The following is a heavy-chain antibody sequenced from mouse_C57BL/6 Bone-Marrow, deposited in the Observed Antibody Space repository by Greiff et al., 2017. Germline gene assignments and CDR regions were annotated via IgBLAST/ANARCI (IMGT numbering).Heavy chain of an antibody. D-gene: IGHD2-4*01. CDR2: ISSGGSYT. CDR1: GFTFSSYG. J-gene: IGHJ2*01. Sequence: EVQLVESGGDLVKPGGSLKLSCAASGFTFSSYGMSWVRQTPDKRLEWVATISSGGSYTYYPDSVKGRFTISRDNAKNTLYLQMSSLKSEDTDMYYCARHGGLRPLDYWGQGTTLTVSS. V-gene: IGHV5-6*01. CDR3: ARHGGLRPLDY.